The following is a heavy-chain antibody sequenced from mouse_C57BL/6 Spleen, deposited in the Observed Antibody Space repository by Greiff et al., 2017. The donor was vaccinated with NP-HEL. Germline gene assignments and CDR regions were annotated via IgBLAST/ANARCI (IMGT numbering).Heavy chain of an antibody. Sequence: EVQVVESGGDLVKPGGSLKLSCAASGFTFSSYGMSWVRQTPDKRLEWVATISSGGSYTYYPDSVKGRFTISRDNAKNTLYLQMSSLKSEDTAMYYCARQGSSYPVFFDYWGQGTTLTVSS. D-gene: IGHD1-1*01. CDR1: GFTFSSYG. CDR2: ISSGGSYT. CDR3: ARQGSSYPVFFDY. V-gene: IGHV5-6*01. J-gene: IGHJ2*01.